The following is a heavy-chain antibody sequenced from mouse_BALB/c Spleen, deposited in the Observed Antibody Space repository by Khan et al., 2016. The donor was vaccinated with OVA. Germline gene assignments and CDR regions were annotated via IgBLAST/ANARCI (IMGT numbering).Heavy chain of an antibody. V-gene: IGHV1-5*01. J-gene: IGHJ2*01. CDR2: IYPGNSDT. D-gene: IGHD2-1*01. CDR3: TRNGFGNYESGDY. Sequence: EVQLQESGTVLARPGASVKMSCKASGYTFTSYWMHWVKQRPGQGLEWLGAIYPGNSDTNYNQQIKGQANLTAVTYTRTAYLELNSLTNEDSAVYYGTRNGFGNYESGDYWGQGTTLTVSS. CDR1: GYTFTSYW.